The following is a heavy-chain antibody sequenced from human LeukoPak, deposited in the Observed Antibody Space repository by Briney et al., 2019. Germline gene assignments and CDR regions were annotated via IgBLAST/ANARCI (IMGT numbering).Heavy chain of an antibody. CDR2: INPNSGGP. CDR3: ARDVSAGGANWFDP. CDR1: GYTFTGYY. D-gene: IGHD3-16*01. J-gene: IGHJ5*02. V-gene: IGHV1-2*02. Sequence: ASVKVSCKASGYTFTGYYIHWVRQAPGQGLEWMGWINPNSGGPNYAQKFQGRVTMTRDTSISTAYMEMSRPRSDDTAVYYCARDVSAGGANWFDPWGQGTLVTVSS.